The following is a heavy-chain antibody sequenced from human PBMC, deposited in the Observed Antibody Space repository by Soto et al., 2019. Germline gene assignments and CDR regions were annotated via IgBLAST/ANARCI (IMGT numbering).Heavy chain of an antibody. CDR1: GFTFSSYG. J-gene: IGHJ6*02. Sequence: PGGSLRLSCAASGFTFSSYGMHWVRQAPGKGLEWVAVIWYDGSNKYYADSVKGRFTISRDNSKNTLYLQMNSLRAEDTAVYYCARGLADTAMVNTFWYYYYGMDVWGQGTTVTVSS. D-gene: IGHD5-18*01. CDR3: ARGLADTAMVNTFWYYYYGMDV. V-gene: IGHV3-33*01. CDR2: IWYDGSNK.